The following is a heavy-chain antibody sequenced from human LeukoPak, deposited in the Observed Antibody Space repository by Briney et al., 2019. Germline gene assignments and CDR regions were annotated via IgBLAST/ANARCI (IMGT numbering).Heavy chain of an antibody. D-gene: IGHD3/OR15-3a*01. CDR3: ARLPGAVWTSANKPPAHDY. J-gene: IGHJ4*02. CDR1: GFSFSSYS. CDR2: ISSSSSYI. V-gene: IGHV3-21*01. Sequence: PGGSLRLSWAASGFSFSSYSLNWVRQAPGKGLEWVSSISSSSSYIYYADSVKGRFTISRDNAKNSLYLQMNSLRAEDTAVYYCARLPGAVWTSANKPPAHDYCGQGTLVTVSS.